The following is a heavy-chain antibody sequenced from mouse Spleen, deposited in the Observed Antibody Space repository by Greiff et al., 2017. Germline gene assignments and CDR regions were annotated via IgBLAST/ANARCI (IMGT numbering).Heavy chain of an antibody. J-gene: IGHJ4*01. CDR1: GYTFTSYW. CDR2: IHPNSGST. V-gene: IGHV1-64*01. D-gene: IGHD2-4*01. CDR3: ARVDYDVGYAMDY. Sequence: VQRVESGAELVKPGASVKLSCKASGYTFTSYWMHWVKQRPGQGLEWIGMIHPNSGSTNYNEKFKSKATLTVDKSSSTAYMQLSSLTSEDSAVYYCARVDYDVGYAMDYWGQGTSVTVSS.